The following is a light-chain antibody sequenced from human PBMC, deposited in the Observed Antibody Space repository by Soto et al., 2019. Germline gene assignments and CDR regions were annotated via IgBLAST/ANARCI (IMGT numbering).Light chain of an antibody. CDR1: RSNIGNNA. J-gene: IGLJ3*02. CDR3: ATWDDSLNARGV. V-gene: IGLV1-44*01. CDR2: NNN. Sequence: QSVLTQTPSASGTPGQTVTISCSGSRSNIGNNAVSWYQQFPGTAPKLLIYNNNQRPSGVPDRFSGSKSGTSDSLAISGLQSEDEADYYCATWDDSLNARGVFGGGTTLTVL.